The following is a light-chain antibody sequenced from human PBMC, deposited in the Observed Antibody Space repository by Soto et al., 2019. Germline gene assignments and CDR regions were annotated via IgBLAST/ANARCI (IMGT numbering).Light chain of an antibody. CDR3: QQRGNWPPWT. CDR1: QSISSY. Sequence: EIVLTQSPATLSLSPGERTTLSCRASQSISSYLAWYQQKPGQAPRLLIYDAYKRATGIPARFSGSGPGTDFTLTISGLEPEDFAVYYCQQRGNWPPWTFGQGTKVEIK. J-gene: IGKJ1*01. CDR2: DAY. V-gene: IGKV3-11*01.